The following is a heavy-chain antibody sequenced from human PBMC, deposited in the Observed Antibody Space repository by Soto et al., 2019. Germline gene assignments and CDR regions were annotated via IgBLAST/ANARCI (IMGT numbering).Heavy chain of an antibody. J-gene: IGHJ4*02. D-gene: IGHD6-13*01. CDR1: GYTLTELS. CDR2: FDPEDGET. V-gene: IGHV1-24*01. CDR3: ARHSSSSWPFDY. Sequence: ASVKVSCNVSGYTLTELSMHWVRQAPGKGLEWMGGFDPEDGETIYAQKFQGRVTITADESTSTAYMELSSLRSEDTAVYYCARHSSSSWPFDYWGQGTLVTVSS.